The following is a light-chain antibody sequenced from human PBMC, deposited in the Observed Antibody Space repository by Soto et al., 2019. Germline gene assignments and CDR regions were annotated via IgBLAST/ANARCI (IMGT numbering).Light chain of an antibody. Sequence: QAVVTQEPSLTVSPGGTVTLTCASSTGEVTSGYFPNWIQQKPGQAPRSLIYNTNNKYSWTPARFSGSLLGGKAALTLSGVQPEDEADYYCLPYLSGHVRLFGGGTQLTVL. CDR3: LPYLSGHVRL. CDR1: TGEVTSGYF. V-gene: IGLV7-43*01. J-gene: IGLJ2*01. CDR2: NTN.